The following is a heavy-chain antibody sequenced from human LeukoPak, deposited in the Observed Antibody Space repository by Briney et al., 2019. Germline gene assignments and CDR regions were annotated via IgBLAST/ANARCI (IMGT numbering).Heavy chain of an antibody. CDR2: IDPSDSYT. CDR1: GFSFSSYW. J-gene: IGHJ4*02. CDR3: ATQTLYSSSWYFDY. Sequence: GESLKISCKGSGFSFSSYWISWVRQMPGKGLEWMGRIDPSDSYTNYSPSFQGHVTISADKSISTAYLQWSSLKASDTAMYYCATQTLYSSSWYFDYWGQGTLVTVSS. D-gene: IGHD6-13*01. V-gene: IGHV5-10-1*01.